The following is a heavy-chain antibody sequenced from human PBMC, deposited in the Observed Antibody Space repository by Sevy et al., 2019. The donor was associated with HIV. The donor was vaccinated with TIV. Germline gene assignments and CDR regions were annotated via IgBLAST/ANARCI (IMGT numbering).Heavy chain of an antibody. CDR1: GGSITSLY. J-gene: IGHJ4*02. V-gene: IGHV4-59*08. Sequence: SDTLSLTCTVSGGSITSLYWNWIRQPPGKGLEWIANIYYNGHINYNPSLKSRVTLTLDTSKNQFSLRLSSVTAADTAMYYCAGENAWGRGYSWGQGTLVTVSS. D-gene: IGHD1-26*01. CDR3: AGENAWGRGYS. CDR2: IYYNGHI.